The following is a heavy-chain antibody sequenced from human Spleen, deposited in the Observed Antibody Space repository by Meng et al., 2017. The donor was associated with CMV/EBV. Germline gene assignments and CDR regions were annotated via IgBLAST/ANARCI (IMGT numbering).Heavy chain of an antibody. Sequence: ASVKVSCKASGYTFTGYYMHWVRQAPGQGLEWMGWINPNSGGTNYAQKFQGRVTMTRDTSISTAYMELSRLRSDDTAFYYCARDLLGHCSGGKCNTPHFDYWGQGTLVTVSS. J-gene: IGHJ4*02. V-gene: IGHV1-2*02. D-gene: IGHD2-15*01. CDR2: INPNSGGT. CDR3: ARDLLGHCSGGKCNTPHFDY. CDR1: GYTFTGYY.